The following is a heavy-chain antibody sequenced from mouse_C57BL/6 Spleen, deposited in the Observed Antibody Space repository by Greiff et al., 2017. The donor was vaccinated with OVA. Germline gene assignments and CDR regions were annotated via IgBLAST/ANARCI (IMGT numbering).Heavy chain of an antibody. J-gene: IGHJ4*01. CDR1: GYSFTGYY. CDR2: INPSTGGT. D-gene: IGHD1-1*01. CDR3: ARVVVAGGYAMDY. V-gene: IGHV1-42*01. Sequence: EVQLQQSGPELVKPGASVKISCKASGYSFTGYYMNWVKQSPEKSLEWIGEINPSTGGTTYNQKFKAKATLTVDKSSSTAYMQLKSLTSEDSAVYYCARVVVAGGYAMDYWGQGTSVTVSS.